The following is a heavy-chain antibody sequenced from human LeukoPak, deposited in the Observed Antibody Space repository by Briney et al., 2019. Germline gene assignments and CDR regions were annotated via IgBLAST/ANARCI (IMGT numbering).Heavy chain of an antibody. CDR1: GSTFDDYA. D-gene: IGHD6-13*01. V-gene: IGHV3-9*01. J-gene: IGHJ4*02. CDR2: ISWNSGSI. Sequence: GGSLRLSCAASGSTFDDYAVRWVRQAPGKSLGWVSGISWNSGSIGYADSVKGRFTISRDNAKNFLYLQMNRLRAEDTALYYCAKDLSAAGTYWGQGTLVSVSS. CDR3: AKDLSAAGTY.